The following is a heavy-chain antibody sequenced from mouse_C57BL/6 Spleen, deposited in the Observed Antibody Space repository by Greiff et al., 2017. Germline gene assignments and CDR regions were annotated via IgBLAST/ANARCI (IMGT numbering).Heavy chain of an antibody. V-gene: IGHV1-76*01. Sequence: QVQLQQSGAELVRPGASVKLSCKASGYTFTDYYINWVKQRPGQGLEWIARIYPGSGNTYYNEKFKGKATLTAEKSSSTAYMQLSSLTSEDSAVYFCARRDYGYYYAMDYWGQGTSVTVSS. D-gene: IGHD2-4*01. CDR1: GYTFTDYY. CDR2: IYPGSGNT. J-gene: IGHJ4*01. CDR3: ARRDYGYYYAMDY.